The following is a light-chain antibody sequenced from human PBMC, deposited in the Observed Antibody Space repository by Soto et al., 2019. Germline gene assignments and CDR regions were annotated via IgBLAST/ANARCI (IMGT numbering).Light chain of an antibody. V-gene: IGLV1-44*01. CDR2: TNT. Sequence: QSVLTQPPSASGTPGQRVTISCSGSSSNVGGNPVNWYQHVPTTAPNLLIYTNTQRPSGVPDPFSGSKSGTSASLAISGLQSEDEADYYCASWDDSLNGPVFGTGTKVTVL. CDR3: ASWDDSLNGPV. CDR1: SSNVGGNP. J-gene: IGLJ1*01.